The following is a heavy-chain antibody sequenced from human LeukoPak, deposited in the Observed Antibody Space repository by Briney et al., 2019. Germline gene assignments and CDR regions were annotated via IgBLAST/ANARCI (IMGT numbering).Heavy chain of an antibody. CDR3: ARETVTENYFDY. J-gene: IGHJ4*02. D-gene: IGHD4-17*01. Sequence: GGSLRLSCAASGFTFSGYVMTWVRQAPGKGLECVSSITFSSSHIYYADSVKGRFTISRDNSKNTLYLQMNSLRAEDTAVYYCARETVTENYFDYWGQGTLVTVSS. V-gene: IGHV3-21*04. CDR1: GFTFSGYV. CDR2: ITFSSSHI.